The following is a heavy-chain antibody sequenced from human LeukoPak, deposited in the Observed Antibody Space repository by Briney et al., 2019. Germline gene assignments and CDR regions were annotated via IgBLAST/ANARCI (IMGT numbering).Heavy chain of an antibody. D-gene: IGHD4-17*01. CDR1: GFTFSNAW. CDR2: IKSKTDGGTT. V-gene: IGHV3-15*01. Sequence: GGSLRLSCAASGFTFSNAWMSWVRQAPGKGLEWVGRIKSKTDGGTTDYPAPVKGRLTISRDDSKNTLYLQMNSLKTEDTGVYFCSTEGTVTPFDYWGQGTLVTVSS. CDR3: STEGTVTPFDY. J-gene: IGHJ4*02.